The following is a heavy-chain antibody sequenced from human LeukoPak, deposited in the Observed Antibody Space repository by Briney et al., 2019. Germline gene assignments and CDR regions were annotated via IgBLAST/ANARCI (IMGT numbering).Heavy chain of an antibody. CDR3: ASVGGAFDI. CDR2: ISAYNGNT. V-gene: IGHV1-18*01. CDR1: GYTFTSYG. J-gene: IGHJ3*02. D-gene: IGHD3-3*01. Sequence: ASVTLSCKASGYTFTSYGISWVRQAPGPGLEGMGWISAYNGNTNYPQKLQGRITITPDPSTSTAYLELRSLRSDDTAVYYCASVGGAFDIWGQGTMVTVSS.